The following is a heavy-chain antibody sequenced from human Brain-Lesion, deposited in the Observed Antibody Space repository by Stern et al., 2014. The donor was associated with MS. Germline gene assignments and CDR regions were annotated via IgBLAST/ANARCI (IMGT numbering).Heavy chain of an antibody. V-gene: IGHV4-39*01. Sequence: QVQLQESGPGLVKPSETLSLTCTVAGGSVSSTSYAWAWIRQPPGKGLEWIGTIYYSGNTYYSPSLQSRLTIYLDTAKNQFSLQRGSVTAADTAVYYCAGEEDIRYCSGGSCTGNWFDPWGQGTLVTVSS. D-gene: IGHD2-15*01. CDR1: GGSVSSTSYA. J-gene: IGHJ5*02. CDR3: AGEEDIRYCSGGSCTGNWFDP. CDR2: IYYSGNT.